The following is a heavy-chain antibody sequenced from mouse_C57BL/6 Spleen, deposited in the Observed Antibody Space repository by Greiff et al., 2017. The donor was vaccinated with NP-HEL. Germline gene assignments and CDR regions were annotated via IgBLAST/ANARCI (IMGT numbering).Heavy chain of an antibody. V-gene: IGHV1-64*01. CDR1: GYTFTSYW. CDR3: ARDRVGISQYFDV. J-gene: IGHJ1*03. CDR2: IHPNSGST. Sequence: QVQLQQPGAELVKPGASVKLSCKASGYTFTSYWMHWVKQRPGQGLEWIGMIHPNSGSTNYNEKFKSKATLTVDKSSSTAYMQLSSLTSEDSAVYYCARDRVGISQYFDVWGTGTTVTVSS.